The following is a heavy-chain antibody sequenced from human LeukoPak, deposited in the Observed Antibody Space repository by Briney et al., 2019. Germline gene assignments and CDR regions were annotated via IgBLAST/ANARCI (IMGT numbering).Heavy chain of an antibody. D-gene: IGHD2-2*01. V-gene: IGHV4-59*08. J-gene: IGHJ4*02. CDR1: CPSITSYY. Sequence: PSETLSLTCTVYCPSITSYYWSWIRQPPGKGLGWNGYIYYSGSTKYNPSLKSRVTISVDTSKNQFSLKLSSVTAADTAVYYCASLSYCSSTSCYVGYFDYWGQGTLVTVSS. CDR3: ASLSYCSSTSCYVGYFDY. CDR2: IYYSGST.